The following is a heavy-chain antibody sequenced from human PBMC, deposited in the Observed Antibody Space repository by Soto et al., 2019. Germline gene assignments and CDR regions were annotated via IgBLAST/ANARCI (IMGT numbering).Heavy chain of an antibody. CDR2: INPANGYT. J-gene: IGHJ2*01. Sequence: SVEVSFRPSPYTFSRYAIHWVRQAPGQRLEWMAWINPANGYTKYSQKFQDRVTVTRDTSASTVYMELTSLRSEDTAVYFCARQNNPYSYIDLWGRGTLVTVSS. CDR3: ARQNNPYSYIDL. D-gene: IGHD1-1*01. CDR1: PYTFSRYA. V-gene: IGHV1-3*01.